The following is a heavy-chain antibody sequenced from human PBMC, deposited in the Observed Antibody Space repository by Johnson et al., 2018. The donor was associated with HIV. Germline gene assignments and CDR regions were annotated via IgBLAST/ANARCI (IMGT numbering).Heavy chain of an antibody. D-gene: IGHD6-19*01. CDR3: ARGSGQWLAAGLIQGTAFDI. CDR1: GFTFSSYA. J-gene: IGHJ3*02. CDR2: ISYDGSNK. Sequence: QVQLVESGGGVVQPGRSLRLSCAASGFTFSSYAMHWVRQAPGKGLEWVAVISYDGSNKYYADSVKGRFTLSRDNSKNTLYLQMNSLRADDMAVYYCARGSGQWLAAGLIQGTAFDIWGQGTMVTVSS. V-gene: IGHV3-30-3*01.